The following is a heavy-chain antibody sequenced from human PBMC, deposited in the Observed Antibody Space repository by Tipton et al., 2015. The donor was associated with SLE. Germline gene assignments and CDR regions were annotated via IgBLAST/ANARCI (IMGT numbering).Heavy chain of an antibody. J-gene: IGHJ4*02. V-gene: IGHV4-39*07. CDR1: GGSISSSSYY. CDR2: IYYSGST. CDR3: AREKVGIGVDY. Sequence: TLSLTCTVSGGSISSSSYYWGWIRQPPGKGLEWIGSIYYSGSTYYNPSLKSRVTISVDTSKNQFSLKLSSMTAADTAVYYCAREKVGIGVDYWGQGTLVTVSS. D-gene: IGHD2-21*01.